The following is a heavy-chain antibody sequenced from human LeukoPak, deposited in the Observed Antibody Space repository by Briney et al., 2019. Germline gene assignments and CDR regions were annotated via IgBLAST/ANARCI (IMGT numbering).Heavy chain of an antibody. Sequence: ASVKVSCKASGYTFTSYYMHWVRQAPGQGLEWMGIINPSGGSTSYAQKFQGRVTMTRGMSTSTVYMERSSLRSEDTAVYYCAGVRHGYYDSSGYYQLDYWGQGTLVTVSS. CDR3: AGVRHGYYDSSGYYQLDY. CDR1: GYTFTSYY. J-gene: IGHJ4*02. D-gene: IGHD3-22*01. CDR2: INPSGGST. V-gene: IGHV1-46*01.